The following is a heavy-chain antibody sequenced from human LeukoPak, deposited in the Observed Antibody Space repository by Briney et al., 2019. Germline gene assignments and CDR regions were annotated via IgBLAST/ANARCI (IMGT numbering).Heavy chain of an antibody. D-gene: IGHD5-24*01. J-gene: IGHJ4*02. CDR2: IRGNGGNT. CDR3: AKSRGWLQIWDD. V-gene: IGHV3-23*01. CDR1: GFTFSSYA. Sequence: GGSLRLSCAASGFTFSSYAMSWVRQAPGKGLEWVSLIRGNGGNTYYADSVKGRFTISRDNSMNTLYLQMNRLRAEDTAVYYCAKSRGWLQIWDDWGQGTLVTVSS.